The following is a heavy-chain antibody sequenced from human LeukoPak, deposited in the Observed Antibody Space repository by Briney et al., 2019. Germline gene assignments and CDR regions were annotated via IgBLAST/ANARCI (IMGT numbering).Heavy chain of an antibody. CDR2: IIPIFGTA. CDR1: GGTFSSYA. Sequence: ASVKVSCKASGGTFSSYAISWVRQAPGQGLEWMGGIIPIFGTANYAQKFQGRVTITADESTSTAYMELSSLRSEDTAVYYCARVVCSTSCSVYYYVDVWGKGTTVTVSS. CDR3: ARVVCSTSCSVYYYVDV. D-gene: IGHD2-2*01. J-gene: IGHJ6*03. V-gene: IGHV1-69*13.